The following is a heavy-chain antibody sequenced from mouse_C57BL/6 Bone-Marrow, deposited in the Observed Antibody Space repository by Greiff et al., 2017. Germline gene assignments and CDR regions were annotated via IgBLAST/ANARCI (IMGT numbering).Heavy chain of an antibody. CDR1: GYTFTTYP. V-gene: IGHV1-47*01. CDR3: ARGGNYGGYDFDY. D-gene: IGHD2-14*01. CDR2: FHPSNDDT. Sequence: VQLQQSGAELVKPGASVKLSCKASGYTFTTYPIEWMKQNPGQSLEWIGNFHPSNDDTKYNEKFKGKATLTVEKSSSTVYLELSRLTSDDSAVYYCARGGNYGGYDFDYWGQGTTLTVSS. J-gene: IGHJ2*01.